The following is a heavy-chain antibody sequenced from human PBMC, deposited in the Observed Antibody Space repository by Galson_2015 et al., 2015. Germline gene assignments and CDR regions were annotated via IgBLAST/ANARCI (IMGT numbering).Heavy chain of an antibody. Sequence: SLRLSCAASGFTFSNAWMSWVRQAPGKGLEWVGRIKSKTDGGTTDYAAPVKGRFTISRDDSKHTLYLQMNSLKTEDTAVYYCTTVPRGSGRQDYWGQGTLVTVSS. V-gene: IGHV3-15*01. D-gene: IGHD3-10*01. CDR1: GFTFSNAW. CDR2: IKSKTDGGTT. J-gene: IGHJ4*02. CDR3: TTVPRGSGRQDY.